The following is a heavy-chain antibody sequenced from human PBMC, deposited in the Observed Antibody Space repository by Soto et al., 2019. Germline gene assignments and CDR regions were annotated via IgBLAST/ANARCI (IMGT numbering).Heavy chain of an antibody. Sequence: SVKVSCKASGYTFTSYGISWVRQAPGQGLEWMGWISAYNGNTNYAQKLQGRVTMTTDTSTSTAYMELRSLRSDDTAVYYCARVQCWHDLLGWFDSCGQGTLVTVSS. V-gene: IGHV1-18*01. D-gene: IGHD1-1*01. CDR1: GYTFTSYG. CDR3: ARVQCWHDLLGWFDS. CDR2: ISAYNGNT. J-gene: IGHJ5*01.